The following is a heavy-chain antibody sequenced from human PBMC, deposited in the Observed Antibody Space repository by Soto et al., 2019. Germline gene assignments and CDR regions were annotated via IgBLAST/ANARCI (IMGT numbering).Heavy chain of an antibody. CDR1: GFTFGDYA. D-gene: IGHD2-15*01. CDR2: IRSKAYGGTT. J-gene: IGHJ4*02. CDR3: TRDFPCSGGSCYSPYYFDY. Sequence: LRLSCTASGFTFGDYAMSWFRQAPGKGLEWVGFIRSKAYGGTTEYAASVKGRFTISRDDSKSIAYLQMNSLKTEDTAVYYCTRDFPCSGGSCYSPYYFDYWGQGTLVTVSS. V-gene: IGHV3-49*03.